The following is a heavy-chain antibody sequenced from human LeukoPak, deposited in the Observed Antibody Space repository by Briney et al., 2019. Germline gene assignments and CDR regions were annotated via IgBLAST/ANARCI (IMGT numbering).Heavy chain of an antibody. CDR2: INDSGST. D-gene: IGHD6-13*01. J-gene: IGHJ4*02. Sequence: PSETLSLTCAVSGGSISSNSYYWSWIRQPPGKGLEWIGEINDSGSTNYNPSLKSRVTISVDTSKNQFSLRLSSVTAADTAVYYCARGRGYSSSWYYFDYWGQGTLVTVSS. CDR1: GGSISSNSYY. V-gene: IGHV4-39*07. CDR3: ARGRGYSSSWYYFDY.